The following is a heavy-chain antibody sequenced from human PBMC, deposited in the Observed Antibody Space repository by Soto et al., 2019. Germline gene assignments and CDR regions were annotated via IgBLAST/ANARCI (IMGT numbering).Heavy chain of an antibody. CDR1: GYTFTSYD. J-gene: IGHJ4*02. CDR2: MNPNSGNT. V-gene: IGHV1-8*01. CDR3: ARVNELLGALEN. D-gene: IGHD3-3*01. Sequence: QVQLVQSGAEVKKPGASVKVSCKASGYTFTSYDINWVRQDTGQGLEWMGWMNPNSGNTGYAQKFQGRVTMTRNTSISTAYMELSSLRSADTAVYYCARVNELLGALENWGQGTLVNVSS.